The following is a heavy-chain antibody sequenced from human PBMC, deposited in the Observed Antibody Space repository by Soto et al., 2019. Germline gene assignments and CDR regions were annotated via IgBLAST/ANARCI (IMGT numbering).Heavy chain of an antibody. D-gene: IGHD6-13*01. CDR2: ISHSGTY. CDR1: GYSISSAYY. Sequence: SPTLSLTCSVSGYSISSAYYWKWLRHTPGTGLEWIGSISHSGTYFYNPSLRSRVTISVDTSKNQFSLKLSSVTAADTAVYYCARVRDSYSHLSGMDVWGQWTTVT. CDR3: ARVRDSYSHLSGMDV. J-gene: IGHJ6*02. V-gene: IGHV4-38-2*02.